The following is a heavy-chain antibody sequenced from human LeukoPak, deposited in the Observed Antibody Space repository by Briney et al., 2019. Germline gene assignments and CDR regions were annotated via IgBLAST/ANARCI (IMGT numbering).Heavy chain of an antibody. CDR3: ARAITNDDNSGYYY. J-gene: IGHJ4*02. Sequence: SETLSLSCTVSGGSISSYYWSWIRQPAGKGLEWIGRIYASGSTKYNPSLMSRVTMSVDASKNQFSLKLSSVTAADTAVYYCARAITNDDNSGYYYWGQGTLVTVSS. D-gene: IGHD3-22*01. V-gene: IGHV4-4*07. CDR2: IYASGST. CDR1: GGSISSYY.